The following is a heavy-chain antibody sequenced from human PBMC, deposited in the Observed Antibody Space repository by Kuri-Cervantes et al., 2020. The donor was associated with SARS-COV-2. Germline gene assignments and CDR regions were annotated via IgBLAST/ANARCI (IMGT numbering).Heavy chain of an antibody. D-gene: IGHD1-26*01. CDR3: ASGGGGSGELLS. CDR1: GFTFSSYG. CDR2: IWYDGSNK. V-gene: IGHV3-33*03. J-gene: IGHJ4*02. Sequence: GGSLRLSCAASGFTFSSYGMHWVRQAPGKGLEWVAVIWYDGSNKYYADSVKGRFTISRDNAKNSLYLKMNSLRAEDTAVYYCASGGGGSGELLSWGQGTLVTVSS.